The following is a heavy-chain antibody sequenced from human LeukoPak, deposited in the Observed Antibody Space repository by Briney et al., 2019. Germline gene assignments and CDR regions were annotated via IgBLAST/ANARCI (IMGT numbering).Heavy chain of an antibody. J-gene: IGHJ4*02. CDR2: ILPIFGTA. CDR3: ARTSGYYSDY. Sequence: GASVKVSCKASGGTFSSYAISRVRQAPGQGLEWMGRILPIFGTANYAQKFQGRVTITTDESTSTAYMELSSLRSEDTAVYYCARTSGYYSDYWGQGNLVTVSS. CDR1: GGTFSSYA. V-gene: IGHV1-69*05. D-gene: IGHD3-22*01.